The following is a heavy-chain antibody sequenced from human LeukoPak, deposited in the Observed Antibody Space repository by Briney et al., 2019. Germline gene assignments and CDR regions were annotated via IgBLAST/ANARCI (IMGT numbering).Heavy chain of an antibody. J-gene: IGHJ3*02. Sequence: GASLQISCKASGTRFASSWIGWVRPMPGKGLDWMGIIYPGDSDSRYSASFQGQVTISADKSIRTAYLQWRSLKAADTAMYYCARVRSGDYSEDAFDIWGQGTMVTVSS. CDR3: ARVRSGDYSEDAFDI. CDR1: GTRFASSW. CDR2: IYPGDSDS. V-gene: IGHV5-51*01. D-gene: IGHD1-26*01.